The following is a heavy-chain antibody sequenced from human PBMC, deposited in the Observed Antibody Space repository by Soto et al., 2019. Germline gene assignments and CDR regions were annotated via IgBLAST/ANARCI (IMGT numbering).Heavy chain of an antibody. J-gene: IGHJ6*02. V-gene: IGHV4-34*01. D-gene: IGHD6-13*01. CDR2: INHSGST. Sequence: PSESLSIAGAVYVGSFSGYYWSWIHQRPGKGLEWIGEINHSGSTNYNPGLQIRVTISVDKSKNQFSLKLSSVNAADTAVYSCARGGLYSSSWSLGPYYYYYCGMDVWGQGTTVTVS. CDR3: ARGGLYSSSWSLGPYYYYYCGMDV. CDR1: VGSFSGYY.